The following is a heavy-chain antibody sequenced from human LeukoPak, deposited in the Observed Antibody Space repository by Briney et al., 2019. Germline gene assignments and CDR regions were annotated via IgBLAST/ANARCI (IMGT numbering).Heavy chain of an antibody. D-gene: IGHD3-10*01. V-gene: IGHV3-23*01. Sequence: GGSLRLSCAASGFTFSSYAMSWVRQAPGKGLEWVSAIRGSGGITFYADSVKGRFTISRDNPKNTLYLQMNSLRAEDTAVYYCAKGYGSATFSELDYWGQGTLVTVSS. J-gene: IGHJ4*02. CDR1: GFTFSSYA. CDR2: IRGSGGIT. CDR3: AKGYGSATFSELDY.